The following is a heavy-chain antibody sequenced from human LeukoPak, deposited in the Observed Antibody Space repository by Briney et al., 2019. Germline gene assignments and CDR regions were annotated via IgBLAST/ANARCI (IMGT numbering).Heavy chain of an antibody. V-gene: IGHV4-34*01. CDR3: ARAGPGYSYGQYFDY. Sequence: SETLSLTCAVYGGSFSGYYWSWIRQPPGKGLEWIGEINHSGSTNYNPSLKSRVTISVDTSKNQFSLKLSSVTAADTAVYYCARAGPGYSYGQYFDYWGQGTLVTVSS. CDR2: INHSGST. D-gene: IGHD5-18*01. J-gene: IGHJ4*02. CDR1: GGSFSGYY.